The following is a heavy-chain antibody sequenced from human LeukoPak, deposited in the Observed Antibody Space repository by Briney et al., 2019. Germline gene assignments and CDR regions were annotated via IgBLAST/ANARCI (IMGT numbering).Heavy chain of an antibody. CDR1: GFTFSSYG. CDR3: ARHWGSYWDY. J-gene: IGHJ4*03. V-gene: IGHV3-33*01. Sequence: GGSLRLSCAASGFTFSSYGMHWVRQAPGKGLEWVAFIWYDGSNEYYADSVKGRFTISRDNSKNTLYLQMNSLRAEDTAVYYCARHWGSYWDYWGQGTLVTVSS. D-gene: IGHD3-16*01. CDR2: IWYDGSNE.